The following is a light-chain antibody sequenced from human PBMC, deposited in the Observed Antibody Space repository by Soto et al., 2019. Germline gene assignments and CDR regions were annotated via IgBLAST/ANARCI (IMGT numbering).Light chain of an antibody. V-gene: IGLV2-23*02. CDR1: SSDVGSYNL. J-gene: IGLJ1*01. Sequence: QSVLTQPASVSGSPGQSITISCTGTSSDVGSYNLVSWHQQHPGKAPKLMIYEVSKRPSGVSNRFSGSKSGNTASLTISGLQAEDEADYYCCSYAGSSIPYVFGTGTKVTVL. CDR3: CSYAGSSIPYV. CDR2: EVS.